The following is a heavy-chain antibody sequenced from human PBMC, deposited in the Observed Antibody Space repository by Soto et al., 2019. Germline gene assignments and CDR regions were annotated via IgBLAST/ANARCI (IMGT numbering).Heavy chain of an antibody. CDR3: AKRRGAGGHFDY. J-gene: IGHJ4*02. D-gene: IGHD2-15*01. CDR1: GFTFSSYA. Sequence: GGSLRLSCAASGFTFSSYAMGWVRQGPGEGLEWVAVVSIGGSTHYADSVRGRFTISRDNSKNTLSLQMNSLTAEDTAVYFCAKRRGAGGHFDYWGQGALVTVSS. CDR2: VSIGGST. V-gene: IGHV3-23*01.